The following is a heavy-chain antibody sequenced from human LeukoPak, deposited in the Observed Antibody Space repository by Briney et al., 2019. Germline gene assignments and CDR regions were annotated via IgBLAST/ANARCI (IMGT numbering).Heavy chain of an antibody. Sequence: PGASVKVSCKASGYTLSSYYIQWVRQAPGQGLECMGRINPGGLNSNYAQKFQGRITMTRDTSTSTVFMELSRLRSDDTAIYYCAREGSLSSIGAIGHWGQGTLVTVSS. J-gene: IGHJ4*02. V-gene: IGHV1-46*01. D-gene: IGHD3-10*01. CDR3: AREGSLSSIGAIGH. CDR2: INPGGLNS. CDR1: GYTLSSYY.